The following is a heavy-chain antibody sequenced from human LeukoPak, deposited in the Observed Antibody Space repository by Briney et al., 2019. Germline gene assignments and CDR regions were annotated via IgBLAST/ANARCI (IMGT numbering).Heavy chain of an antibody. Sequence: PSETLSLTCAVYGGSLSGYYWTWVRQPPGKGLEWIGEISHSGGANYSPSLKSRVTISVDTSKNQFSLKLSSVTAADTAVYYCARESSLAATLDYWGQGTLVTVSS. V-gene: IGHV4-34*01. D-gene: IGHD6-13*01. CDR2: ISHSGGA. J-gene: IGHJ4*02. CDR3: ARESSLAATLDY. CDR1: GGSLSGYY.